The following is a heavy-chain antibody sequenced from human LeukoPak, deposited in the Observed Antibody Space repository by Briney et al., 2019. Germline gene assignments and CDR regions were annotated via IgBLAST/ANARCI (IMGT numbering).Heavy chain of an antibody. D-gene: IGHD3-10*01. V-gene: IGHV1-2*02. CDR1: GYTFTGYY. Sequence: ASVKVSCKASGYTFTGYYMHWVRQAPGQGLEWMGWINPNSGGTNYAQKFQGRVTMTRDTSISTAYMELSSLRSEDTAVYYCARASPLRASHPPGGYYYYMDVWGKGTTVTVSS. J-gene: IGHJ6*03. CDR2: INPNSGGT. CDR3: ARASPLRASHPPGGYYYYMDV.